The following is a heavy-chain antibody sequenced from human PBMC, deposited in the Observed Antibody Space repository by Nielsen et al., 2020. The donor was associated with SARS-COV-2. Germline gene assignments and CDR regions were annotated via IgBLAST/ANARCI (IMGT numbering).Heavy chain of an antibody. Sequence: ASVKVSCKASGYTFTSYAMHWVRQAPGQRLEWMGWINAGNGSTKYSQKFQGRVTITRDTSASTAYMELSSLRSEDTAVYYCARDGALRFLEWSLYRDYYYGMDVWGQGTTVTVSS. CDR1: GYTFTSYA. CDR3: ARDGALRFLEWSLYRDYYYGMDV. J-gene: IGHJ6*02. D-gene: IGHD3-3*01. CDR2: INAGNGST. V-gene: IGHV1-3*01.